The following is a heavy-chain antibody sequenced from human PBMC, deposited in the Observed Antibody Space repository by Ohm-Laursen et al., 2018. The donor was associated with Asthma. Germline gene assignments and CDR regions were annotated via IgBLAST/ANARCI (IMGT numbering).Heavy chain of an antibody. CDR2: GGSYYDGGLK. CDR1: GFTFRSYA. D-gene: IGHD6-19*01. J-gene: IGHJ4*02. V-gene: IGHV3-30-3*01. Sequence: SSLRLSCSASGFTFRSYAMHWVRQAPGKGLEWVAVGGSYYDGGLKYYADSVNGRFTVSRDNSKNTLYLQMNSLRAEDTAVYYCAFIAVAGTVDYWGQGTLVTVSS. CDR3: AFIAVAGTVDY.